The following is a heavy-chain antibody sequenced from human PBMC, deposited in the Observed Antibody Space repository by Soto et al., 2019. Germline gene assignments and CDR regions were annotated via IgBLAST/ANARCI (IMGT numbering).Heavy chain of an antibody. V-gene: IGHV1-24*01. D-gene: IGHD2-8*01. Sequence: ASVKVSCKVSGYTLTELSMHWVRQAPGKGLEWMGGFDPEDGETIYAQKFQGRVTMTEDTSTDTAYMELSSLRSEDTAVYYCATPDQLNGSDYYYYGMDVWGQGTTVTVSS. CDR3: ATPDQLNGSDYYYYGMDV. CDR1: GYTLTELS. CDR2: FDPEDGET. J-gene: IGHJ6*02.